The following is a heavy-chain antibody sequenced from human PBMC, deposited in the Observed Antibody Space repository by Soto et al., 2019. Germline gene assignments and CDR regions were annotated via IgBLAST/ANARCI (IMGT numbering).Heavy chain of an antibody. CDR1: GFTFRWFG. V-gene: IGHV3-30*03. Sequence: HPGGSLRLSCAGSGFTFRWFGMNWVRQAPGKGLEWVARISNDGSNEYYVDSVKGRFTISRDNSKNTLYLQMDSLRAEDTAVYYCARAGMTTVTYFDYWGQGTLVTVSS. CDR2: ISNDGSNE. CDR3: ARAGMTTVTYFDY. D-gene: IGHD4-17*01. J-gene: IGHJ4*02.